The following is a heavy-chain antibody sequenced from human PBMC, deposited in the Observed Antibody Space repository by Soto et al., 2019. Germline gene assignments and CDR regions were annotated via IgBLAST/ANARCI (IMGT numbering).Heavy chain of an antibody. CDR2: IYTSGST. D-gene: IGHD3-22*01. J-gene: IGHJ5*02. CDR3: ARDRGIYDSSGYIWFDP. V-gene: IGHV4-4*07. Sequence: SETLSLTCTVSGGSISSYYWSWIRHPAGKGLEWIGRIYTSGSTNYNPSLKSRVTMSVDTSKNQFSLKLSSVTAADTAVYYCARDRGIYDSSGYIWFDPWGQGTLVTVSS. CDR1: GGSISSYY.